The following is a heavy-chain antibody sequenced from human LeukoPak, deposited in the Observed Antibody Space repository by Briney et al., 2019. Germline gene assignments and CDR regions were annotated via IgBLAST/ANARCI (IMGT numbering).Heavy chain of an antibody. CDR3: ARVELLWFGELSSGYFDY. V-gene: IGHV4-59*08. CDR2: IYYSGST. D-gene: IGHD3-10*01. CDR1: GGSISSYY. J-gene: IGHJ4*02. Sequence: SETLSLTCTVSGGSISSYYWSWIRQPPGKGLEWIGYIYYSGSTNYNPSLKSRVTISVDTSKNQFSLELSSVTAADTAVYYCARVELLWFGELSSGYFDYWGQGTLVTVSP.